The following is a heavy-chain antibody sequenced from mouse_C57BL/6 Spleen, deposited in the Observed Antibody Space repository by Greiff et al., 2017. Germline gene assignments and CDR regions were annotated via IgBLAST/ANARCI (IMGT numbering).Heavy chain of an antibody. J-gene: IGHJ4*01. CDR2: INPSSGYT. D-gene: IGHD1-2*01. CDR3: ARERLRPDAMDY. Sequence: QVQLQQSGAELARPGASVKMSCKASGYTFTSYTMHWVKQRPGQGLEWIGYINPSSGYTKYNQKFKDKATLTADKSSSTAYMQLSSLTSEDSAVYYCARERLRPDAMDYWGQGTSVTVSS. CDR1: GYTFTSYT. V-gene: IGHV1-4*01.